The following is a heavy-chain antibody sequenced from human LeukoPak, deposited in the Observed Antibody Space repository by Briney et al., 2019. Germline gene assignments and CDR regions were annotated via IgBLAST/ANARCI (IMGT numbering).Heavy chain of an antibody. CDR1: GFTFSGNY. D-gene: IGHD2-2*01. J-gene: IGHJ3*01. CDR3: ATRYCSGTSCFRGAFDV. V-gene: IGHV3-66*02. Sequence: GGSLRLSCAASGFTFSGNYMSWVRQAPGKGLEWVSLIYSGGDTYYADSVKGRFTISRDNSQNTLYLQMNNLRPDDTAVYYCATRYCSGTSCFRGAFDVWGQGTMVTVSS. CDR2: IYSGGDT.